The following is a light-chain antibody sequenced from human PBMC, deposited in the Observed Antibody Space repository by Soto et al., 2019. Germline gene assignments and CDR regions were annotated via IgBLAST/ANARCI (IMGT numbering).Light chain of an antibody. CDR3: SSYTISNTLV. CDR2: DVS. CDR1: SSDVGGYNY. V-gene: IGLV2-14*01. J-gene: IGLJ1*01. Sequence: SALTQPASVCGSPGQSITISCTGTSSDVGGYNYVSWYQQYPGKAPKLMIYDVSNRPSGVSNRFSGSKSGNTASLTISGLQAEDEADYYCSSYTISNTLVFGSGTKVTVL.